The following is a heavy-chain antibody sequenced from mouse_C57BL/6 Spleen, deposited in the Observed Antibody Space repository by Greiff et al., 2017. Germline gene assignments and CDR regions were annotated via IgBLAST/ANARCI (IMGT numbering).Heavy chain of an antibody. CDR1: GYTFTDYY. CDR3: ARGGAYYSNYDAMDY. CDR2: INPYNGGT. J-gene: IGHJ4*01. V-gene: IGHV1-19*01. Sequence: EVQVVESGPVLVKPGASVKMSCKASGYTFTDYYMNWVKQSHGKSLEWIGVINPYNGGTSYNQKFKGKATLTVDKSSSTAYMELNSLTSEDSAVYYCARGGAYYSNYDAMDYWGQGTSVTVSS. D-gene: IGHD2-5*01.